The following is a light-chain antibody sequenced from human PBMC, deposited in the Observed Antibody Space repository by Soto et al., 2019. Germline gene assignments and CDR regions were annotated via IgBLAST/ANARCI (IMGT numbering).Light chain of an antibody. Sequence: QSVLTQPASVSGSPGQSITISCTGTNSDVGGYNFVSWFQQHPGKAPKLMIYDVNDRPSGVSDRFSGSKSGNTASLTISGLQAEDEADYYCSSYRTGSTLVFGTGTKLTVL. CDR1: NSDVGGYNF. J-gene: IGLJ1*01. CDR3: SSYRTGSTLV. CDR2: DVN. V-gene: IGLV2-14*03.